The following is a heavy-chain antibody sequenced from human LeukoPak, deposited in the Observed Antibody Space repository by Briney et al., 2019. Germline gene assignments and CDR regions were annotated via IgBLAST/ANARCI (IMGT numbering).Heavy chain of an antibody. J-gene: IGHJ5*02. CDR1: GYRFTSSG. CDR3: ARIAPAASWFDP. Sequence: ASVKVSCKASGYRFTSSGITWVRQAPGQGLEWMGWISAYNGNTNYAQRLQGRVTMTTDTSTGTAYMELRSLRSDDTAVYYCARIAPAASWFDPWGQGTLVTVSS. D-gene: IGHD2-2*01. CDR2: ISAYNGNT. V-gene: IGHV1-18*01.